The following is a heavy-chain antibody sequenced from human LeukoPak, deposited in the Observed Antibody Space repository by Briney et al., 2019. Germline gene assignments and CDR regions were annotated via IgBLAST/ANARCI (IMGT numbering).Heavy chain of an antibody. CDR2: ISSSSSYI. CDR1: GFTFSSYS. J-gene: IGHJ4*02. CDR3: ARELVTRNFDY. V-gene: IGHV3-21*01. Sequence: GGSLRLSCAASGFTFSSYSMNWVRQAPGKGLEWVSSISSSSSYIYYADSVKGRFTISRDNAKNSLYLQMNSLRAEDTAVYYCARELVTRNFDYWGQGTLVTVSS. D-gene: IGHD1-14*01.